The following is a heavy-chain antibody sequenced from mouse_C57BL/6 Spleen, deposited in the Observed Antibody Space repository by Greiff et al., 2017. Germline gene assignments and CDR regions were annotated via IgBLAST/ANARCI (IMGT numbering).Heavy chain of an antibody. D-gene: IGHD2-1*01. Sequence: VQLQQPGAELVKPGASVKLSCKASGYTFTSYWMHWVKQRPGQGLEWIGMIHPNSGSTNYNEKFKSKATLTVDKSSSTAYMQLSSLTSEDSAVYYWARSYGNYAMDYWGQGTSVTVSS. CDR2: IHPNSGST. CDR1: GYTFTSYW. V-gene: IGHV1-64*01. CDR3: ARSYGNYAMDY. J-gene: IGHJ4*01.